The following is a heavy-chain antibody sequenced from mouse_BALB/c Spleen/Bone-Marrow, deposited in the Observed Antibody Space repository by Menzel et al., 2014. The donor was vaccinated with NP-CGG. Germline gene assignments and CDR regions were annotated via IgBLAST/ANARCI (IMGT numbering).Heavy chain of an antibody. CDR3: AREEFYAMDY. CDR2: IWSGGST. CDR1: GFSLTSYG. J-gene: IGHJ4*01. Sequence: QVQLQQPGPGLVQPSQSLSITCTVSGFSLTSYGVHWVRHSPGKGLEWLGVIWSGGSTDYNAAFISRLSISKDNSKSQVFFKMNSLQANDTAIYYCAREEFYAMDYWGQGTSVTVSS. V-gene: IGHV2-2*02.